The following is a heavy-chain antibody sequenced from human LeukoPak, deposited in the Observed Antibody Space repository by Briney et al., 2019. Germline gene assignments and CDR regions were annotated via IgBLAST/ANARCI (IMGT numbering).Heavy chain of an antibody. Sequence: SVKASCKASGGTFSSYAISWVRQAPGQGLEWMGRIIPILGIANYAQKFQGRVTITADKSTSTAYMELSSLRSEDTAVYYCARGGTYYYDSSGYRWGQGTLVTVSS. V-gene: IGHV1-69*04. D-gene: IGHD3-22*01. CDR3: ARGGTYYYDSSGYR. CDR1: GGTFSSYA. J-gene: IGHJ4*02. CDR2: IIPILGIA.